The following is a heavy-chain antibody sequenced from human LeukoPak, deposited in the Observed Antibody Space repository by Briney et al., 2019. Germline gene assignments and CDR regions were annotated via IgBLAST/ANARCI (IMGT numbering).Heavy chain of an antibody. D-gene: IGHD3-16*01. J-gene: IGHJ3*02. CDR2: IIPIFGTA. CDR1: GGTFSSYA. Sequence: PVKVSCKASGGTFSSYAISWVRQAPGQGLEWMGGIIPIFGTANYAQKFQGRVTITTDESTSTAYMELSSLRSEDTAVCYCATVPEGVPDAFDIWGQGTMVTVSS. CDR3: ATVPEGVPDAFDI. V-gene: IGHV1-69*05.